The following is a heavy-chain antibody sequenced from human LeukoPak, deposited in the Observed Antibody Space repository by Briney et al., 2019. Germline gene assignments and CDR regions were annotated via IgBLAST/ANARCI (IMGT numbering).Heavy chain of an antibody. D-gene: IGHD3-22*01. V-gene: IGHV3-23*01. CDR3: AIMHGYYDGSGYWVQ. J-gene: IGHJ1*01. Sequence: PGGSLRLSCAASGFTFSGYAMYWVRQAPGKGLEWVSSIEASGGATYYADSVEGRFTISRDNPRNTLYMQMNSLRDEDTAIYYCAIMHGYYDGSGYWVQWGQGTLVTVSS. CDR1: GFTFSGYA. CDR2: IEASGGAT.